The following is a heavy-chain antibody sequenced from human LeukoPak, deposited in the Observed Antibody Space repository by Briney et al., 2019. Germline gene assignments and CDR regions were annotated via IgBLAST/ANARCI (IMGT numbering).Heavy chain of an antibody. J-gene: IGHJ4*02. CDR2: ISYDGSNK. CDR1: GFTFSSYA. V-gene: IGHV3-30-3*01. CDR3: ARSSPRIAVAGTIDY. D-gene: IGHD6-19*01. Sequence: PGGSLRLSCAASGFTFSSYAMHWVRQAPGKGLEWVAVISYDGSNKYYADSVKGRFTIPRDNSKNTLYLQMNSLRAEDTAVYYCARSSPRIAVAGTIDYWGQGTLVTVSS.